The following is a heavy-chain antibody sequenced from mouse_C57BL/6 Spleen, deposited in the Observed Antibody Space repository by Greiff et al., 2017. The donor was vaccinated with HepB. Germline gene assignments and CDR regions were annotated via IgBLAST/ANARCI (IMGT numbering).Heavy chain of an antibody. V-gene: IGHV5-4*01. CDR1: GFTFSSYA. J-gene: IGHJ2*01. Sequence: EVKLVESGGGLVKPGGSLKLSCAASGFTFSSYAMSWVRQTPEKRLEWVATISDGGSYTYYPDNVKGRFTISRDNAKNNLYLQMSHLKSEDTAMYYCARDGRDSSGYFDYWGQGTTLTVSS. CDR2: ISDGGSYT. CDR3: ARDGRDSSGYFDY. D-gene: IGHD3-2*02.